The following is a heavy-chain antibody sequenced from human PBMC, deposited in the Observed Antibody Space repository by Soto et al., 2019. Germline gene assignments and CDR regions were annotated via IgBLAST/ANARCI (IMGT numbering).Heavy chain of an antibody. CDR2: TYYRSKWYN. V-gene: IGHV6-1*01. D-gene: IGHD6-19*01. CDR1: GDGVSSNSAA. Sequence: SQTLSLTCAISGDGVSSNSAAWNWIRQSPSRGLEWLGRTYYRSKWYNDYAVSVKSRITINPDTSKNQFSLQLNSVTPEDTAVYYCARDGTYSSGWYRWFDPWGQGTLVTVSS. J-gene: IGHJ5*02. CDR3: ARDGTYSSGWYRWFDP.